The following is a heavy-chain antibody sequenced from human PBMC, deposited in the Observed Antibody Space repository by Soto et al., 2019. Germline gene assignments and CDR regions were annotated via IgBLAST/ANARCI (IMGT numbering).Heavy chain of an antibody. V-gene: IGHV1-18*01. D-gene: IGHD3-22*01. Sequence: GASVKVSCKASGYTFTSYGSSWLRQAPGQGLEWMGWISAYNGNTNYAQKLQGRVTMTTDTSTSTAYMELRSLRSDDTAVYYCARGIYYDSSGYFTHFDYWGQGTLVTVSS. J-gene: IGHJ4*02. CDR3: ARGIYYDSSGYFTHFDY. CDR1: GYTFTSYG. CDR2: ISAYNGNT.